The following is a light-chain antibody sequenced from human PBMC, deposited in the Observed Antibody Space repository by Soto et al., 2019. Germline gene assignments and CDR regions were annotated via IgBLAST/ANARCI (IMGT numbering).Light chain of an antibody. CDR2: DTS. CDR1: TGAVTSGHY. J-gene: IGLJ3*02. Sequence: QTVVTQEPSLTVSPGGTVTLTCGSSTGAVTSGHYPYWFQQKPGQAPRTLIYDTSNKHSWTPARFSGSLLGGKAALTLSGAQPEDEAEYYCFLSYSGARWVFGGGTKLTVL. V-gene: IGLV7-46*01. CDR3: FLSYSGARWV.